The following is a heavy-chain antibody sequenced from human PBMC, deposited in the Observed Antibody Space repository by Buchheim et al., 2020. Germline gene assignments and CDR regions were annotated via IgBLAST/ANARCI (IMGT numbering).Heavy chain of an antibody. V-gene: IGHV3-30*04. CDR1: GFTFSSYA. D-gene: IGHD2-21*01. CDR2: ISYDGSNK. J-gene: IGHJ4*02. CDR3: ARDQDVGVAIASFDY. Sequence: QVQLVESGGGVVQPGRSLRLSCAASGFTFSSYAMHWVRQAPGKGLEWVAVISYDGSNKYFADSVKGRFTISRDNSKNTLYLQMNSLRAEDTAVYYCARDQDVGVAIASFDYWGQGTL.